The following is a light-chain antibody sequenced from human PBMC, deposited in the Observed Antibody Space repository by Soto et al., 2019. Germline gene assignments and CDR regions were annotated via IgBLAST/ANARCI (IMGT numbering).Light chain of an antibody. V-gene: IGLV2-23*01. CDR2: EGS. Sequence: ALTHPASVSGSPGQSITISCTGTSSDVGSYNLVSWYQQHPGKAPKLMIYEGSKRPSGVSNRFSGSKSGNTASLTISGLQAEDEADYYCCSYAGSSTPYVFGTGTKVTVL. CDR1: SSDVGSYNL. CDR3: CSYAGSSTPYV. J-gene: IGLJ1*01.